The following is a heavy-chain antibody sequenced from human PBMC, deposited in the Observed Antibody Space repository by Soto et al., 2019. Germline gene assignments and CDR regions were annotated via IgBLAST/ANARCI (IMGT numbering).Heavy chain of an antibody. CDR1: GFTFSDHY. CDR3: TRVLIYADASGRPFDI. V-gene: IGHV3-72*01. Sequence: EVQLVESGGGLVQPGGSLRLSCAASGFTFSDHYMDWVRQAPGKGLEWVGRIRNKANSYSTQYAASVKGRFTISRDDSKTSLSLQMNRLTTEDTAVYYCTRVLIYADASGRPFDIWGQGTVVTVSS. CDR2: IRNKANSYST. J-gene: IGHJ3*02. D-gene: IGHD2-8*01.